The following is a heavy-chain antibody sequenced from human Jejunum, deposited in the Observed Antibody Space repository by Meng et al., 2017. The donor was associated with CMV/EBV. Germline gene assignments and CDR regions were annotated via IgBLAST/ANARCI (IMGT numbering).Heavy chain of an antibody. J-gene: IGHJ5*02. CDR2: IYWDDDK. D-gene: IGHD2-2*01. CDR1: GFSLSASEVG. V-gene: IGHV2-5*02. CDR3: ALFTRSWFDP. Sequence: QLTLKESGPTLVKPTPTLTLTCTFSGFSLSASEVGVGWIRQPPGKALEWLAVIYWDDDKRYSPSLKSRLTITKDTSKNQVVLTLTNMDPVDTATYYCALFTRSWFDPWGQGTLVTVSS.